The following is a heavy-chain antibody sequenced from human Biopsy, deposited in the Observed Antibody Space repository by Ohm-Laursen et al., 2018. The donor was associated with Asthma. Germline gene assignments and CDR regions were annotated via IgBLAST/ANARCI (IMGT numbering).Heavy chain of an antibody. D-gene: IGHD6-13*01. J-gene: IGHJ6*02. CDR1: SGSGGYMRSGNYY. Sequence: SETLSLTWSLSSGSGGYMRSGNYYWGWIRQPPGKGLEWIGSIYYSGTTYYNPSLESRVTVSADTLKNQFSLKLTSVTAADTAVYYCVRGSSSWHHGPFHYYYGLDVWGQGTTATVSS. V-gene: IGHV4-39*01. CDR3: VRGSSSWHHGPFHYYYGLDV. CDR2: IYYSGTT.